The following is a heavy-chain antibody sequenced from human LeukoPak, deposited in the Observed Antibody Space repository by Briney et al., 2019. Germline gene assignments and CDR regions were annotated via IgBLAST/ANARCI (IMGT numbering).Heavy chain of an antibody. Sequence: GGSLRLSCAASGFTFSTYGMRWVRQAPGKGLEWVSFIWSDGSNKYYADSVKGRFTISRDNSKNTLYLQMNSLRAEDTAVYYCAKRDYDILTGYYHAYWGQGTLLTVSS. V-gene: IGHV3-30*02. CDR3: AKRDYDILTGYYHAY. D-gene: IGHD3-9*01. CDR2: IWSDGSNK. J-gene: IGHJ4*02. CDR1: GFTFSTYG.